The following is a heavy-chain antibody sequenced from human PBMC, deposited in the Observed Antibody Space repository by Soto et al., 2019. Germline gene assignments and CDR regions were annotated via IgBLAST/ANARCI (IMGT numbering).Heavy chain of an antibody. D-gene: IGHD3-10*01. CDR3: AKGPNVLLWFGELAPNWFDP. CDR2: ISWNSGRI. CDR1: GFTFDDYA. Sequence: EVQLVESGGGLVQPGRSLRLSCAASGFTFDDYAMHWVRQAPGKGLEWVSGISWNSGRIGYADSVKGRFTISRDNAKNSLYLQMNSLRAEDTALYYCAKGPNVLLWFGELAPNWFDPWGQGTLVTVSS. J-gene: IGHJ5*02. V-gene: IGHV3-9*01.